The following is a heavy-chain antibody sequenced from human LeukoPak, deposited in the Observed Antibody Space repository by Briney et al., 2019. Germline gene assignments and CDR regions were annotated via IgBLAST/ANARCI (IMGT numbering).Heavy chain of an antibody. CDR3: ARDGPTYYDFWSGYLYYFDY. D-gene: IGHD3-3*01. J-gene: IGHJ4*02. V-gene: IGHV1-18*01. Sequence: ASVKVSCKASGHTFTSYGISWVRQAPGQGLEWMGWISAYNGNTNYAQKLQGRVTMTTDTSTSTAYMELRSLRSDDTAVYYCARDGPTYYDFWSGYLYYFDYWGQGTLVTVSS. CDR1: GHTFTSYG. CDR2: ISAYNGNT.